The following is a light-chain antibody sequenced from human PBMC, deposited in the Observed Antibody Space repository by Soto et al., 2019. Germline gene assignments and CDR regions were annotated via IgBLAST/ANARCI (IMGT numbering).Light chain of an antibody. J-gene: IGLJ3*02. Sequence: QSALTQPASVSGSPGQSITMSCSGTSSDVGAYNYVSWYQQHPGKAPKLMIYDVNNRPSGVSNRFSGSKSGNTASLTISGLQAEDEADYYCSSYTSSSTLIMFGGGTKLTVL. CDR3: SSYTSSSTLIM. CDR2: DVN. CDR1: SSDVGAYNY. V-gene: IGLV2-14*03.